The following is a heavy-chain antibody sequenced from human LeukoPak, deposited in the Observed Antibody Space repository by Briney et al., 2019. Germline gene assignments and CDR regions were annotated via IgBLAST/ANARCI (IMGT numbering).Heavy chain of an antibody. CDR2: INPNSGGT. J-gene: IGHJ5*02. CDR1: GYTFTGYY. CDR3: ARDGAYCSSTSCYINWFDP. Sequence: ASVKVSCKASGYTFTGYYMHWVRQAPGQGLEWMGWINPNSGGTNYAQKFQGRVTMTRDTSISTAYMELSRLRSDDTAVYYCARDGAYCSSTSCYINWFDPWGQGTLVTVSS. D-gene: IGHD2-2*02. V-gene: IGHV1-2*02.